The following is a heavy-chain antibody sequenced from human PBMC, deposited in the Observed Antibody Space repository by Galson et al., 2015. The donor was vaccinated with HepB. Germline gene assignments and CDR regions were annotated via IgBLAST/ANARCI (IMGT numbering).Heavy chain of an antibody. CDR2: IWSDGSDK. V-gene: IGHV3-33*01. D-gene: IGHD2-2*01. J-gene: IGHJ4*02. Sequence: SLRLSCATSGFTFTKYGMHWVRQAPGKGLEWVALIWSDGSDKNYADSVKGRFTISRDNSKNTVSLQMDCLRAEDTAVYYCARDRTYCGSPSCSRMGPNYWGQGTLVTVSS. CDR3: ARDRTYCGSPSCSRMGPNY. CDR1: GFTFTKYG.